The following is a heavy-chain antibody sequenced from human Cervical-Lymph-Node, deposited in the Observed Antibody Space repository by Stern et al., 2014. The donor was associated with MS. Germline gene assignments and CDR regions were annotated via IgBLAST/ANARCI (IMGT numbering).Heavy chain of an antibody. CDR1: GGSISSGGYF. D-gene: IGHD2-2*01. J-gene: IGHJ5*01. CDR2: IYHSGST. CDR3: ARKGAIVPAAIENWFDS. Sequence: VQLVESGPGLVKPSQNLSLTCTVSGGSISSGGYFWSWIRQHPGKGLEWVGYIYHSGSTYYNPSLKSRVTISEDTSKNQFSLNLTSVTAADTAVYYCARKGAIVPAAIENWFDSWGQGTLVTVSS. V-gene: IGHV4-31*03.